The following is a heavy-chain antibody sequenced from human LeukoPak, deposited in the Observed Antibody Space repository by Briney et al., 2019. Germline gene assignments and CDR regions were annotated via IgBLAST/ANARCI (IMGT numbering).Heavy chain of an antibody. J-gene: IGHJ4*02. Sequence: GGSLRLSCAASGFTFSYAWMSWVRQAPGKGLEWVGRIRSKTDGGTTDYAAPVKGRFTISRDDSKNTLYLQINSLKTEDTAVYYCVIGSGWSSVLYRGARGDYWGQGTLVTVSS. CDR1: GFTFSYAW. CDR2: IRSKTDGGTT. D-gene: IGHD6-19*01. V-gene: IGHV3-15*01. CDR3: VIGSGWSSVLYRGARGDY.